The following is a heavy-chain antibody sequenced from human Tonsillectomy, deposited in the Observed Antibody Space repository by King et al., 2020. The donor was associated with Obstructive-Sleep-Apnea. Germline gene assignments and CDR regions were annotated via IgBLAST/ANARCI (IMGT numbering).Heavy chain of an antibody. CDR2: ISWDGTST. CDR3: AKDKFSSGWNRIFDY. V-gene: IGHV3-43D*03. J-gene: IGHJ4*02. CDR1: GFTFDDYA. Sequence: EVQLVESGGVVVQPGGSLRLSCAASGFTFDDYAMHWVRQAPGKGLEWVSLISWDGTSTYYADSVKGRFTISRDNSKNSLYLQMNSLRAGDSAFYYCAKDKFSSGWNRIFDYWGQGTLVTVSS. D-gene: IGHD6-19*01.